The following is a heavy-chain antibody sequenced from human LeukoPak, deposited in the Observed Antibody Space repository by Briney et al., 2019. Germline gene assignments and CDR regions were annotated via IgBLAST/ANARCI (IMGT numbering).Heavy chain of an antibody. V-gene: IGHV3-74*01. D-gene: IGHD3-10*01. CDR1: GFTFSSYW. J-gene: IGHJ4*02. CDR3: ARAGSYGSGSYIDY. CDR2: INSDGSST. Sequence: GGSLRLSCAASGFTFSSYWMHWVRHAPGKGLVWVSRINSDGSSTSYADSVKGRFTISRDNAKNTLYLQMNSLRAEDTAVYYCARAGSYGSGSYIDYWGQGTLVTVSS.